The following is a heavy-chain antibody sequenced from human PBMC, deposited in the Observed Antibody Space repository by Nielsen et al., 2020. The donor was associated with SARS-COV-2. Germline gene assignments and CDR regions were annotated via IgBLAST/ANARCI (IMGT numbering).Heavy chain of an antibody. Sequence: GESLKFSCAAPGFTVSSNYMSWVRQAPGKGLEWVSSISSSSSYIYYADSVKGRFTISRDNAKNSLYLQMNSLRAEDTAVYYCARDGWGYSGYDFYYYGMDVWGQGTTVTVSS. CDR3: ARDGWGYSGYDFYYYGMDV. J-gene: IGHJ6*02. CDR1: GFTVSSNY. V-gene: IGHV3-21*01. D-gene: IGHD5-12*01. CDR2: ISSSSSYI.